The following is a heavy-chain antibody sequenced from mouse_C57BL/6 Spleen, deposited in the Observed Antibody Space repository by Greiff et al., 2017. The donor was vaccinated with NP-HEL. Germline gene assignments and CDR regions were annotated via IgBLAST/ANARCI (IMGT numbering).Heavy chain of an antibody. Sequence: EVKLVESEGGLVQPGSSMKLSCTASGFTFSDYYMAWVRQVPEKGLEWVANINYDGSSTYYLDSLKSRFIISRDNAKNILYLQMSSLKSEYTATYYCAREDYYGSSDYWGQGTTLTVSS. CDR1: GFTFSDYY. CDR3: AREDYYGSSDY. CDR2: INYDGSST. J-gene: IGHJ2*01. D-gene: IGHD1-1*01. V-gene: IGHV5-16*01.